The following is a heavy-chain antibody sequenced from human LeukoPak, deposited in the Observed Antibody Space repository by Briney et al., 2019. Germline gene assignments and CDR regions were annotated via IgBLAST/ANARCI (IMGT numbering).Heavy chain of an antibody. CDR3: ARVAVSSSEVIFDY. CDR2: INSDGSTI. CDR1: GFTFSSFW. D-gene: IGHD2-21*01. V-gene: IGHV3-74*01. J-gene: IGHJ4*02. Sequence: GGSLRLSCAASGFTFSSFWMHWVRQAPGKGLVWVSRINSDGSTITYADSVKGRFTISRDNARNTLYLQMNSLRAEDTAVYYCARVAVSSSEVIFDYWGQGSLVAVSS.